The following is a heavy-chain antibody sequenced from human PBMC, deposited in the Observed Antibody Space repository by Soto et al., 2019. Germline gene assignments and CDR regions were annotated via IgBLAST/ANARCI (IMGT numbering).Heavy chain of an antibody. J-gene: IGHJ6*02. Sequence: AGGPLRLSCAASGFTFRHYWMNWVRQAPGKGLEWVSSISSSSSYIYYADSVKGRFTISRDNAKNSLYLQMNSLRAEDTAVYYCARDYGVSIAAPYYYYYGMDVWGQGTTVTVSS. CDR3: ARDYGVSIAAPYYYYYGMDV. D-gene: IGHD6-6*01. V-gene: IGHV3-21*01. CDR2: ISSSSSYI. CDR1: GFTFRHYW.